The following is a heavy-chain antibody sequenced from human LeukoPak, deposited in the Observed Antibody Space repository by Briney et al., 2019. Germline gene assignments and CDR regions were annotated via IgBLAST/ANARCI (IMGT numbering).Heavy chain of an antibody. D-gene: IGHD5-12*01. CDR1: GFTLSSYS. CDR2: ISSSGSYI. V-gene: IGHV3-21*01. Sequence: GGSLRLSCAASGFTLSSYSMNCVSQAPGKGREWVSSISSSGSYIYYADSVNGRFPISRDNAKNSLYLQMNSLRAEDTAVYYCARDQLSGYDYRPYYFDYWGQGTLVTVSS. CDR3: ARDQLSGYDYRPYYFDY. J-gene: IGHJ4*02.